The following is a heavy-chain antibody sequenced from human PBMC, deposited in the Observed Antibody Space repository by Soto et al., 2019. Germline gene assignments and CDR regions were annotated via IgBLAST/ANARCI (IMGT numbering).Heavy chain of an antibody. CDR2: ISSSSSYI. CDR3: ARVGPGGRYYYYMDV. CDR1: GFTFSSYS. V-gene: IGHV3-21*01. J-gene: IGHJ6*03. Sequence: GGSLRLSCAASGFTFSSYSMNWVRQAPGKGLEWVSSISSSSSYIYYADSVKGRFTISRDNAKNSLYLQMNSLRAEDTAVYYCARVGPGGRYYYYMDVWGKGTTVTVSS. D-gene: IGHD3-16*01.